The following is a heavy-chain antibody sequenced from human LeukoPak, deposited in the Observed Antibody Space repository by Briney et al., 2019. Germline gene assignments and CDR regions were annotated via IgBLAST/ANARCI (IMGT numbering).Heavy chain of an antibody. Sequence: PGGSLRLSCAASGFTFDDYAMHWVRQAPGKGLEWVSGISWNSGSIGYADSVKGRFTISRDNAKNSLYLQMNSLRAEDTAVYYCARDRDGPDYWGQGTLVTVSS. V-gene: IGHV3-9*01. CDR3: ARDRDGPDY. CDR1: GFTFDDYA. CDR2: ISWNSGSI. D-gene: IGHD5-24*01. J-gene: IGHJ4*02.